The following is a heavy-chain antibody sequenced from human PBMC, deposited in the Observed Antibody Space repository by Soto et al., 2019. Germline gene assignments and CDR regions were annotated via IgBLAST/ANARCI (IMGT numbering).Heavy chain of an antibody. Sequence: EVQLVESGGGLVKPGGSLRLSCAASGFTFSSYSMNWVRQAPGKGLEWVSSISSSSSYIYYADSVKGRFTIYRDNAKNSLYLQMNSRRAEDTAVYYCARRGTDDAFDIWGQGTMVTVSS. CDR2: ISSSSSYI. CDR1: GFTFSSYS. CDR3: ARRGTDDAFDI. V-gene: IGHV3-21*01. J-gene: IGHJ3*02.